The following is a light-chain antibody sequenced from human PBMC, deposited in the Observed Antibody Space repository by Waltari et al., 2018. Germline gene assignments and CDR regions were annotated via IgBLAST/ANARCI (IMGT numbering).Light chain of an antibody. Sequence: QAALTQPVSVSGSPGQSITISCTGTSSDVGGYNYVSWYQHHPGKAPKLIIFDVSERPSGVSIRFSCSKSGNTASLTISGLQADDAADYYCSSYTSSSTPLFGGGTKVTVL. CDR1: SSDVGGYNY. V-gene: IGLV2-14*03. CDR3: SSYTSSSTPL. CDR2: DVS. J-gene: IGLJ2*01.